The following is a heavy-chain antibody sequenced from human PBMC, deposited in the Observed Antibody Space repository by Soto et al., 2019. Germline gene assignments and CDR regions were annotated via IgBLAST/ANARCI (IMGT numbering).Heavy chain of an antibody. CDR1: GLIFSSYG. D-gene: IGHD3-22*01. CDR3: AKDTYYHDSSGYYVFDY. V-gene: IGHV3-30*18. J-gene: IGHJ4*02. CDR2: ISYDGTNK. Sequence: GGSLRLSCAASGLIFSSYGMHWVRQAPGKGLEWLAVISYDGTNKNYADSVKGRFTISRDNSKNTLYLQMNSLRSDDTAVYYCAKDTYYHDSSGYYVFDYWGQGTLVTVSS.